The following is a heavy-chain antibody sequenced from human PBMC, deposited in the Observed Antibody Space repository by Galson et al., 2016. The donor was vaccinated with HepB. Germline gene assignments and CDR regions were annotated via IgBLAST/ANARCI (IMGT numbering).Heavy chain of an antibody. J-gene: IGHJ5*02. CDR3: AHSLSTVGGFDP. D-gene: IGHD1-26*01. V-gene: IGHV2-5*02. CDR2: IYWDDDK. CDR1: GFSLSPSEVA. Sequence: PALVKPTQTLTLTCTFSGFSLSPSEVAVGWIRQPSGKALEWLALIYWDDDKRYNASLKSRLTVNKDTSKNQVVLKMTNMDPVDTVTYYCAHSLSTVGGFDPWGQGTLVTVSS.